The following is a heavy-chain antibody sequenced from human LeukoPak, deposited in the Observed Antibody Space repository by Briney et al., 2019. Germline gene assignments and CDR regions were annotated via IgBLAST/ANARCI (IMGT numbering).Heavy chain of an antibody. J-gene: IGHJ5*02. CDR2: INPTDERT. V-gene: IGHV1-46*01. CDR1: GYSFTIYY. D-gene: IGHD7-27*01. CDR3: ARVWGEINYLDP. Sequence: ASVKVSCKASGYSFTIYYIHWVRQAPGQGLEWMGLINPTDERTSYAPNFQGRLTLTMDTSTSTVYMEMNTLRSEDTAVYYCARVWGEINYLDPWGQGTLVTVSS.